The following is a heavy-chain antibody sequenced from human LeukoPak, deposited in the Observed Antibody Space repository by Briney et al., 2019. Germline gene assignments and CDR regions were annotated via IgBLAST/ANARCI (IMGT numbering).Heavy chain of an antibody. D-gene: IGHD3-3*01. Sequence: GGSLRLSCAASGFTFSSYAMSWVRQAPGKGLEWVANIKEDGSEKYYVDSVKGRFTISRDNAKNSLYLQMNSLRVEDTAVYYCARKGWFGVVGDAFDIWGQGTMVTVSS. CDR2: IKEDGSEK. CDR3: ARKGWFGVVGDAFDI. V-gene: IGHV3-7*01. J-gene: IGHJ3*02. CDR1: GFTFSSYA.